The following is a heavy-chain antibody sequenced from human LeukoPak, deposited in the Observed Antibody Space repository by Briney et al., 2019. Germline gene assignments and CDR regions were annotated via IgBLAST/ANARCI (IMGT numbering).Heavy chain of an antibody. Sequence: SETLSLTCTVSGGPISDYYWSWIRQPPGKGLEWIGYIYYSGTTNYNPSLKSRVTISVDTSKNQFSLKLRSVTAADTAVYYCARPDTTMEDAFDVWGHGTMVTVSS. CDR3: ARPDTTMEDAFDV. CDR2: IYYSGTT. CDR1: GGPISDYY. V-gene: IGHV4-59*01. D-gene: IGHD5-18*01. J-gene: IGHJ3*01.